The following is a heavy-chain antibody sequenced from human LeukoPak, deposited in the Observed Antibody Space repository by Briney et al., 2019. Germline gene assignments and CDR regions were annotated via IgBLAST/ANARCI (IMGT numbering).Heavy chain of an antibody. CDR1: GFTFSSYA. J-gene: IGHJ4*02. D-gene: IGHD3-22*01. CDR2: ISGSGGST. CDR3: AKKNSNYYDSSGYYFRDDY. V-gene: IGHV3-23*01. Sequence: GGSLRLSCAASGFTFSSYAMSWVRQAPGKGLEWVSAISGSGGSTYYADSVKGRFTISRDNSKNTLYLQMNSLRAEDTAVYYCAKKNSNYYDSSGYYFRDDYWGQGTLVTVSS.